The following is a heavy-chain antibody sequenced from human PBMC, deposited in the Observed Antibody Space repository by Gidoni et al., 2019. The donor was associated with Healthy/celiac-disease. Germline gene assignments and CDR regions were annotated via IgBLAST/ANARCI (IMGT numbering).Heavy chain of an antibody. CDR1: GGTFSSYA. Sequence: QVQLVQSGAEVKKPGSSVKVSCKASGGTFSSYAISWVRQAPGQGLEWMGRIIPILGIANYAQKFQGRVTITADKSTSTAYMELSSLRSEDTAVYYCASPTPSIAAQWGMDVWGQGTTVTVSS. CDR2: IIPILGIA. D-gene: IGHD6-6*01. CDR3: ASPTPSIAAQWGMDV. V-gene: IGHV1-69*04. J-gene: IGHJ6*02.